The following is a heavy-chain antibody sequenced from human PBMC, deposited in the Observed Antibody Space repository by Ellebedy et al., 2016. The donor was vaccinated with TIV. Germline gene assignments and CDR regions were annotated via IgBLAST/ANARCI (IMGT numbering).Heavy chain of an antibody. D-gene: IGHD3-22*01. Sequence: GESLKISCAASGFTFGSFAMNWVRQAPGKGLEWLSVISGDGVNTYSADSVKGRFTITRDNFKNTLFLQVNRLRAEDTSVYYCAKGSSSGFNYDRVGFQYWGQGTLVTVSS. CDR1: GFTFGSFA. J-gene: IGHJ4*02. CDR2: ISGDGVNT. CDR3: AKGSSSGFNYDRVGFQY. V-gene: IGHV3-23*01.